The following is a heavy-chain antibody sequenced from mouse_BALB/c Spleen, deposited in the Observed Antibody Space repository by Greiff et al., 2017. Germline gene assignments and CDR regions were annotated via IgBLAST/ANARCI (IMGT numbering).Heavy chain of an antibody. D-gene: IGHD1-2*01. CDR3: AREETTATRGTWYFDV. V-gene: IGHV3-2*02. CDR2: ISYSGST. CDR1: GYSITSDYA. J-gene: IGHJ1*01. Sequence: EVQLQESGPGLVKPSQSLSLTCTVTGYSITSDYAWNWIRQFPGNKLEWMGYISYSGSTSYNPSLKSRISITRDTSKNQFFLQLNSVTTEDTATYYCAREETTATRGTWYFDVWGAGTTVTVSS.